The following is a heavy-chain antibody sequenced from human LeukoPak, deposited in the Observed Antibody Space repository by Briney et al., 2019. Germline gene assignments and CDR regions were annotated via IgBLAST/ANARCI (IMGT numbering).Heavy chain of an antibody. CDR1: GGSFSGYY. CDR3: ARGRVRIFVRGRYYFDY. Sequence: SETLSLTCAVYGGSFSGYYWYWICQPPAKGLEWIGEINHSGSTNYNQYLKCKVTISVDTSKNQFCLKLSSVTAADTAVYYCARGRVRIFVRGRYYFDYWGQGTLVTVSS. V-gene: IGHV4-34*01. CDR2: INHSGST. J-gene: IGHJ4*02. D-gene: IGHD3-16*01.